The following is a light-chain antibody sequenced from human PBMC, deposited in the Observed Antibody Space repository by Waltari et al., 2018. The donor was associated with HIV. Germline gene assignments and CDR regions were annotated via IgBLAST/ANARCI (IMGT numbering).Light chain of an antibody. Sequence: QSVLAQPPSASGTPGQRVTISCSGSTSNIGGNTVSWYQQLPGTAPKLLIYSTNQRPPGVPARFSGSTSGTSASLVISGLQSEDEADYYCAAWDDSLKGGAFGPGTKVTVL. CDR3: AAWDDSLKGGA. CDR1: TSNIGGNT. J-gene: IGLJ1*01. V-gene: IGLV1-44*01. CDR2: STN.